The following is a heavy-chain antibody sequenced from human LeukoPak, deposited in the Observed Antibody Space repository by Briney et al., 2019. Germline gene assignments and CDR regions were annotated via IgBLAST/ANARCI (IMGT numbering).Heavy chain of an antibody. Sequence: SVKVSCKASGFTFTSSAMQWVRQARGQRLEWIGWIIVGSGNTNYAQKFQERVTITRDMSTSTAYMELSSLRSEDTAVYYCAADSSGKHAFDIWGQGTMVTVSS. J-gene: IGHJ3*02. CDR3: AADSSGKHAFDI. CDR2: IIVGSGNT. V-gene: IGHV1-58*02. D-gene: IGHD3-3*01. CDR1: GFTFTSSA.